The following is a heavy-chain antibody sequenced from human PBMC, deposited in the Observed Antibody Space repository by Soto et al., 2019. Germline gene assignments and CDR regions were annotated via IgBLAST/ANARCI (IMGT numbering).Heavy chain of an antibody. D-gene: IGHD3-10*01. CDR2: IDGNGRTT. CDR3: AAAMVRGSPKRAFEI. J-gene: IGHJ3*02. Sequence: EVQLVESGGGLVQPGGSLRLSCAASGFTFSGQWMYWVCQAPGKGLVWVSRIDGNGRTTDYADSVKGRFTISRDNAKNTLFLQMNSLRGEDTAVYYCAAAMVRGSPKRAFEIWGQGTTVIVS. CDR1: GFTFSGQW. V-gene: IGHV3-74*01.